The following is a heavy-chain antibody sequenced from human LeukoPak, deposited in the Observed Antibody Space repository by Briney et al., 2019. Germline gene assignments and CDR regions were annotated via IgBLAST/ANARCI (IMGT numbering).Heavy chain of an antibody. CDR1: GFTFSNAW. CDR3: RRVEMATIKDY. CDR2: IKSKTDGGTT. V-gene: IGHV3-15*01. J-gene: IGHJ4*02. D-gene: IGHD5-24*01. Sequence: GGSLRLSCAASGFTFSNAWMSWVRQAPGKGLEWVGRIKSKTDGGTTDYAAPVKGRFTISRDDSKNTLYLQMNSLKTEDTAVYYCRRVEMATIKDYWGQGTLVTVSS.